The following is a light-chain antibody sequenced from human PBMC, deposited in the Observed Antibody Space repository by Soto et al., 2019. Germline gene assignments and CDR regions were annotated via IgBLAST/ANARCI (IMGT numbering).Light chain of an antibody. CDR2: DAS. CDR3: QQDNSYLRT. V-gene: IGKV1-5*01. Sequence: DIQMTQSPSTLSASVGDRVTITCRASQSISSWLAWYQQKPGKAPKLLIYDASSLESGVPSRFSGSGSGTEFTLTISSLQPDDFATYSCQQDNSYLRTFGQGTKVEIK. CDR1: QSISSW. J-gene: IGKJ1*01.